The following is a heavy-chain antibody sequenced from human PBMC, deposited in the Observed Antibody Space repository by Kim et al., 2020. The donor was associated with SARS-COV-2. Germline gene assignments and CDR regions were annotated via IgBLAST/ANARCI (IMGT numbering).Heavy chain of an antibody. CDR1: GGSISSENW. J-gene: IGHJ4*02. D-gene: IGHD3-22*01. CDR2: IHRSGST. CDR3: ARRDYYDSCGYFDY. Sequence: SETLSLTCTVSGGSISSENWWSWVRHPPGKGLEWIGEIHRSGSTNYNPSLKSRVTISLDKSKNQFSLKLSSVTAADTAVYYCARRDYYDSCGYFDYWGQGTLVTVSS. V-gene: IGHV4-4*02.